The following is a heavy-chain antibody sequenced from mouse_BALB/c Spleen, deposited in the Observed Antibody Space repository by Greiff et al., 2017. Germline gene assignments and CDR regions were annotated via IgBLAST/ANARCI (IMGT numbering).Heavy chain of an antibody. J-gene: IGHJ2*01. Sequence: VQLVESGAELVKPGASVKLSCKASGYTFTSYWMHWVKQRPGQGLEWIGEINPSNGRTNYNEKFKSKATLTVDKSSSTAYMQLSSLTSEDSAVYYCARGLRDYWGQGTTLTVSS. CDR2: INPSNGRT. CDR1: GYTFTSYW. CDR3: ARGLRDY. V-gene: IGHV1S81*02. D-gene: IGHD1-1*01.